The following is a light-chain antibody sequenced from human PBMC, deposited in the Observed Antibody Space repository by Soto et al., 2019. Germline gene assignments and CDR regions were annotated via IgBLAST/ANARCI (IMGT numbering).Light chain of an antibody. CDR3: SSYAGSNSFV. V-gene: IGLV2-8*01. Sequence: QSALTQPPSASGSPGQSVTISCSGTSSDVGGYNYVSWYQQHPGKVPKLMIYEVNKRPSGVPDRFSGSKSGNTASLTVSGLQADDEADYYCSSYAGSNSFVLGTGTKAT. CDR2: EVN. CDR1: SSDVGGYNY. J-gene: IGLJ1*01.